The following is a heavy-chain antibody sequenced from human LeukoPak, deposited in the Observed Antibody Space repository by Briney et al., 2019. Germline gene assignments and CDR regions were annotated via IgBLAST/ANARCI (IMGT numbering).Heavy chain of an antibody. CDR2: INSDGSST. J-gene: IGHJ4*02. Sequence: PGGSQRLSCAASGFTFSSYWMHWVRQAPGKGLVWVSRINSDGSSTSYADSVKGRFTISRDNAKNTLYLQMNSLRAEDTAVYYCARGKGPGVLNYWGQGTLVTVSS. CDR1: GFTFSSYW. CDR3: ARGKGPGVLNY. V-gene: IGHV3-74*01. D-gene: IGHD3-10*01.